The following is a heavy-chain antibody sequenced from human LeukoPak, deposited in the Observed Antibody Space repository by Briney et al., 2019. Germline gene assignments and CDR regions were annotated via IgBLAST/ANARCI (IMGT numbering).Heavy chain of an antibody. J-gene: IGHJ4*02. V-gene: IGHV4-39*07. Sequence: SETLSLTCTVSGGSIRSSSYYWGWVRPPPGEGLEWIGSIYYSGGTYYNPSLKSRVTISVDASKNQFSLKLSSVTAADTAVYYCARWGAGDYWGQGTLVTVSS. CDR3: ARWGAGDY. CDR1: GGSIRSSSYY. CDR2: IYYSGGT. D-gene: IGHD3-16*01.